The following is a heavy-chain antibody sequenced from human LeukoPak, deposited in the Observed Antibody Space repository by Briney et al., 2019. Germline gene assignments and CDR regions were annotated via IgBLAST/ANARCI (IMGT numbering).Heavy chain of an antibody. CDR1: GYSFNSYW. D-gene: IGHD3-22*01. CDR3: ARGGGYYDSSGRPPEDYYYGMDV. Sequence: GESLRISCKGSGYSFNSYWIGWVRQMPGKGLEWMGIIYPGDSDTRYSPSFQGQVTISADKSISTAYLQWSSLKASDTAMYYCARGGGYYDSSGRPPEDYYYGMDVWGQGTTVTVSS. J-gene: IGHJ6*02. V-gene: IGHV5-51*01. CDR2: IYPGDSDT.